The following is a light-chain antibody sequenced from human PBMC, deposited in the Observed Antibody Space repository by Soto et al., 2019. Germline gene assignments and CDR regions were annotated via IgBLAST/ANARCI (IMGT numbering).Light chain of an antibody. Sequence: EIVMTQSPATLSESPGERATLSCRASQSVSSNLAWYQQKRGQAPRLLIYGTSTRATGIPARFSGSGSGTEFTLTISSLQSEDFAVYYCQQYNKWQLTFGGGTKVEIK. J-gene: IGKJ4*01. V-gene: IGKV3-15*01. CDR1: QSVSSN. CDR3: QQYNKWQLT. CDR2: GTS.